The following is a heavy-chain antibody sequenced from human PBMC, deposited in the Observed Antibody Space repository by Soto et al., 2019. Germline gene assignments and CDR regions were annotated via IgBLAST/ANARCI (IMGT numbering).Heavy chain of an antibody. CDR2: ISHDGSNK. V-gene: IGHV3-30*18. J-gene: IGHJ6*02. Sequence: GGSLRLSCAASGFTFSHYAMHWVRQAPGKGLEWVAVISHDGSNKSYADSVKGRFTISRDNSKNTLYLQMNSLRAEDTTVYYCAKEGPETPYYYYGMNVWGQGTTVTVSS. D-gene: IGHD3-16*01. CDR3: AKEGPETPYYYYGMNV. CDR1: GFTFSHYA.